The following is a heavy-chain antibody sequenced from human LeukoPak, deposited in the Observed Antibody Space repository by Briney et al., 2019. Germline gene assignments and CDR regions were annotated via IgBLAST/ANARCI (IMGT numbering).Heavy chain of an antibody. V-gene: IGHV3-30-3*01. Sequence: GRSLRLSCAASGFTFSRFPMHWVRQAPGKGLDWVALISSDGSDKKYADSVKGRFTMSRDNSKNTLYLRLHSLRVEDTAVYYCARDYPADHWGQGTLVTVSS. CDR3: ARDYPADH. CDR1: GFTFSRFP. CDR2: ISSDGSDK. J-gene: IGHJ4*02.